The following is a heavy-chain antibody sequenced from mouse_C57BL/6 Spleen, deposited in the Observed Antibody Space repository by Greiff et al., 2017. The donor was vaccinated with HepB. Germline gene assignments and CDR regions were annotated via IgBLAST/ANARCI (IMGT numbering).Heavy chain of an antibody. Sequence: EVMLVESEGGLVQPGSSMKLSCTASGFTFSDYYMAWVRQVPEKGLEWVANINYDGSSTYYLDSLKSRFIISRDNAKNILYLQMSSLKSEDTATYYCAREGLRRRGWYFDVWGTGTTVTVSS. J-gene: IGHJ1*03. CDR1: GFTFSDYY. CDR3: AREGLRRRGWYFDV. D-gene: IGHD2-4*01. CDR2: INYDGSST. V-gene: IGHV5-16*01.